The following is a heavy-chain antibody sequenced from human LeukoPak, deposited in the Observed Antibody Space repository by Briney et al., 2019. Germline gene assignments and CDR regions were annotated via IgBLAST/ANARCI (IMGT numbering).Heavy chain of an antibody. CDR3: ARGGETTVIPFYFYYVDV. V-gene: IGHV1-69*05. J-gene: IGHJ6*03. CDR2: IIPAINTT. D-gene: IGHD4-17*01. Sequence: GASVKVSCKASGGAFSSFAISWVRQAPGQGLEWMGGIIPAINTTNYAQKFQGRVTVTTDESTSTAYMELSSLKSEDTAVYYCARGGETTVIPFYFYYVDVWGKGTTVTVSS. CDR1: GGAFSSFA.